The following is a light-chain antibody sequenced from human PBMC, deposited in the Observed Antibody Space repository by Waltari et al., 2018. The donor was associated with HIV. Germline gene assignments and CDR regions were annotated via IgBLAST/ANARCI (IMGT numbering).Light chain of an antibody. CDR1: SSDVGPYDY. CDR3: SSYAGSNNLV. J-gene: IGLJ3*02. CDR2: EVS. V-gene: IGLV2-8*01. Sequence: QSALTQPPSASGSPGQSVTISCTGTSSDVGPYDYVYWYQQHPGKAPKLTIYEVSKRPSGVPARVSGSKSANTASLTVSGLQEDDEADYYCSSYAGSNNLVFGGGTKLTVL.